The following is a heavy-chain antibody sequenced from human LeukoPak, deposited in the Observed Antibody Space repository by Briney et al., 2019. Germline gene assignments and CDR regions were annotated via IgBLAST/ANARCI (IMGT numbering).Heavy chain of an antibody. J-gene: IGHJ6*02. Sequence: GGSLRLSCAASGFTFSTCAINWVRQAPGKGLEWVSAISGSGGSTYYADSVKGRFTISRDNSKNTLYLQMNSLRAEDTAVYYCAKGFGEFPYYYYGMDVWGQGTTVTVSS. V-gene: IGHV3-23*01. CDR2: ISGSGGST. D-gene: IGHD3-10*01. CDR3: AKGFGEFPYYYYGMDV. CDR1: GFTFSTCA.